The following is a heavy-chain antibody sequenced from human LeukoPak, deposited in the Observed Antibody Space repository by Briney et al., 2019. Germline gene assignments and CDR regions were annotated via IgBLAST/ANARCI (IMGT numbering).Heavy chain of an antibody. J-gene: IGHJ4*02. CDR3: AKMGRYGGSADLH. V-gene: IGHV3-48*03. Sequence: PGGSLRLSCAASGFTFSSYEMNWVRQAPGKGLEWVSYISSSGSTIYYADSVKGRFTISRDNAKNSLYLQMNSLSAEDTAVYYCAKMGRYGGSADLHWGQGTLVTVSS. D-gene: IGHD1-26*01. CDR2: ISSSGSTI. CDR1: GFTFSSYE.